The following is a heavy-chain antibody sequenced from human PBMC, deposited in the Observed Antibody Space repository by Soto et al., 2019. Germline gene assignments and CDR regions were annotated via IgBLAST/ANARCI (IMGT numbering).Heavy chain of an antibody. CDR3: APGGARNYLASFDT. D-gene: IGHD3-10*01. Sequence: GASVKVSCKASGYLFTTYAIHWVRQAPGQTPEWMGWINAGNGNTEFTEKFHRRVTITTDRSASTAYMELASLSSEDTAVYSCAPGGARNYLASFDTWGQGTLVTVSS. CDR2: INAGNGNT. V-gene: IGHV1-3*01. CDR1: GYLFTTYA. J-gene: IGHJ5*02.